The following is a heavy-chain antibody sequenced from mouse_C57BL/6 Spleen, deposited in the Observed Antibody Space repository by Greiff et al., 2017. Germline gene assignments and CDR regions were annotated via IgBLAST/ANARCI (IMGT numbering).Heavy chain of an antibody. CDR1: GFTFSDYG. V-gene: IGHV5-17*01. CDR2: ISSGSSII. D-gene: IGHD3-1*01. CDR3: ARPGFDAMDY. Sequence: EVKLVESGGGLVKPGGSLKLSCAASGFTFSDYGMHWVRQAPEKGLEWVAYISSGSSIIYYADTVKGRFTISRDNAKNTLFLQTTSLRSEDTAMYYCARPGFDAMDYWGQGTSVTVSS. J-gene: IGHJ4*01.